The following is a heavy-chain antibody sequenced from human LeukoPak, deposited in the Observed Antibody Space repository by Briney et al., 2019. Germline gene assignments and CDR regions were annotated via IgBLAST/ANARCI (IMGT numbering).Heavy chain of an antibody. J-gene: IGHJ4*02. CDR3: ARGVRAYYDFWSGYYYYFDY. Sequence: PSETLSLTCTVSGGSISSYYWSWIRQPPGKGLEWIGYIYYSGSTNYNPSLKSRVTISVDTSKNQFSLKLSSVTAADTAVYYCARGVRAYYDFWSGYYYYFDYWGQGTLVTVSS. D-gene: IGHD3-3*01. V-gene: IGHV4-59*01. CDR2: IYYSGST. CDR1: GGSISSYY.